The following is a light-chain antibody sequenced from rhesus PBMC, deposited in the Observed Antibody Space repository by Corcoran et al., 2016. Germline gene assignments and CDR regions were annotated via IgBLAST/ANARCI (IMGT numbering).Light chain of an antibody. J-gene: IGKJ3*01. V-gene: IGKV1-94*01. CDR3: LQDYTTPFT. Sequence: DIQMTQSPSSLSASVGDRVTVTCRASQGINKELSWYQQKPGKVPTLLIYASSPLQTGVSSRFSGSGSGTDFTLTISSLQPEDVATYYCLQDYTTPFTFGPGTKLDIK. CDR2: ASS. CDR1: QGINKE.